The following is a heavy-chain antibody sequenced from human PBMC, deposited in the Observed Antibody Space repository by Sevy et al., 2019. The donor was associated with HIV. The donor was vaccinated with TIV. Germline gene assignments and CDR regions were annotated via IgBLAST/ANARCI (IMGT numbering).Heavy chain of an antibody. V-gene: IGHV3-49*03. CDR2: IRSKAYGGTT. Sequence: GGSLRLSCTASGFTFGDYAMSWFRQAPGKGLEWVGFIRSKAYGGTTEYAAAVKGRFTISRDDSKSIAYLQMNSLKTEDTAVYYCTRDGVVAATGFDYWGRGTLFTVSS. CDR3: TRDGVVAATGFDY. J-gene: IGHJ4*02. CDR1: GFTFGDYA. D-gene: IGHD2-15*01.